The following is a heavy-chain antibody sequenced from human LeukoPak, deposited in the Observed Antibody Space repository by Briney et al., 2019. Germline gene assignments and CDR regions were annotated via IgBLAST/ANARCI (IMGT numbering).Heavy chain of an antibody. CDR2: INHSGST. J-gene: IGHJ5*02. Sequence: SETLSLTCAVYGGSFSGYYWSWIRQPPGKGLEWIGEINHSGSTNYNPSLKSRVTISVDTSKNQFSLKLSSVTAADTAVYYCARQGIVVVPAAMRERRGGFDPWGQGTLVTVSS. CDR3: ARQGIVVVPAAMRERRGGFDP. CDR1: GGSFSGYY. D-gene: IGHD2-2*01. V-gene: IGHV4-34*01.